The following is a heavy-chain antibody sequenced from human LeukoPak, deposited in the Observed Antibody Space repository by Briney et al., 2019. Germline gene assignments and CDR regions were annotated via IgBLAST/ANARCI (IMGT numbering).Heavy chain of an antibody. J-gene: IGHJ3*02. V-gene: IGHV3-48*01. CDR3: AREPRGYAFDI. CDR1: GITFSNHG. Sequence: GGSLRLSCALSGITFSNHGMNWVRQAPGKGLEWVSYISSSGSTIYYADSVKGRFTISRDNAKNSLFLQMNSLRAEDTAVYYCAREPRGYAFDIWGQGTLVTVSS. CDR2: ISSSGSTI.